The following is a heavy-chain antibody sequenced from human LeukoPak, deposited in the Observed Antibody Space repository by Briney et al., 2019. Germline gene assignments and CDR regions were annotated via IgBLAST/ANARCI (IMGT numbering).Heavy chain of an antibody. D-gene: IGHD3-22*01. Sequence: SETLSLTCAVSGGSISSSNWWSWVRQPPGKGLEWIGEIYHSGSTNYNPSLKSRVTISVDKSKNQFSLKLSSVTAADTAVYYCARVSYDSSGRPFDYWGQGTLVTVSS. J-gene: IGHJ4*02. CDR3: ARVSYDSSGRPFDY. CDR2: IYHSGST. CDR1: GGSISSSNW. V-gene: IGHV4-4*02.